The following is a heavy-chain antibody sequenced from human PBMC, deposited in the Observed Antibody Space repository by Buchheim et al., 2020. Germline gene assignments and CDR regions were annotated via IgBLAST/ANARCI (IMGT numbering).Heavy chain of an antibody. CDR2: IWYDGSNE. D-gene: IGHD1-7*01. Sequence: QVQLVESGGGVVQPGRSLRLSCAASGFNLSSYGMHWVRQTPGKGLEWVALIWYDGSNEYYADSGKGRFTISRDTSKSTLYLLMNSLRAEDTAVYYCARAYTWHYVNWLDPWGQGTL. V-gene: IGHV3-33*03. J-gene: IGHJ5*02. CDR3: ARAYTWHYVNWLDP. CDR1: GFNLSSYG.